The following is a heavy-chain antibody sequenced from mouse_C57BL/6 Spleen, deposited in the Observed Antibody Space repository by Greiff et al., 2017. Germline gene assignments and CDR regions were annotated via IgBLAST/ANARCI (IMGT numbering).Heavy chain of an antibody. V-gene: IGHV1-82*01. CDR1: GYAFSSSW. CDR3: ARGNYYGPDYAMDY. D-gene: IGHD1-2*01. Sequence: QVQLKESGPELVKPGASVKISCKASGYAFSSSWMNWVKQRPGKGLEWIGRIYPGDGDTNYNGKFKGKATLTADKSSSTAYMQLSSLTSEDSAVYFCARGNYYGPDYAMDYWGQGTSVTVSS. CDR2: IYPGDGDT. J-gene: IGHJ4*01.